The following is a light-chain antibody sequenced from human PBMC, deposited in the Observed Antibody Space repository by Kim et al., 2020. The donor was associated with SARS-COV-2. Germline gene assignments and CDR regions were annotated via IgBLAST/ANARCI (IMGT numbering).Light chain of an antibody. CDR3: QHRSNWPLT. CDR1: QSVGSY. CDR2: DAS. V-gene: IGKV3-11*01. J-gene: IGKJ4*01. Sequence: LSPGERATLSYRASQSVGSYLAWYQQKPGQAPRLLIYDASDRATDIPVRFSGSRSGTDFTLTISSLEPEDFAVYYCQHRSNWPLTFGGGTKVDIK.